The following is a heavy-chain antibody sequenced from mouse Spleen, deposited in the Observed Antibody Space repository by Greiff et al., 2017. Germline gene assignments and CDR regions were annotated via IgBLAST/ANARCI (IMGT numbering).Heavy chain of an antibody. CDR3: ASQNYYGRDWYFDV. CDR2: INPSNGRT. CDR1: GYTFTSYW. J-gene: IGHJ1*01. Sequence: QVQLQQPGAELVKPGASVKLSCKASGYTFTSYWMHWVKQRPGQGLEWIGEINPSNGRTNYNEKFKSKATLTVDKSSSAAYMQLSSLTSEDSAVYYCASQNYYGRDWYFDVWGAGTTVTVSS. V-gene: IGHV1S81*02. D-gene: IGHD1-1*01.